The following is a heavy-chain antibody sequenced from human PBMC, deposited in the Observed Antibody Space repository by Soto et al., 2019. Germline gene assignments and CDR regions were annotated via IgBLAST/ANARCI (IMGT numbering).Heavy chain of an antibody. D-gene: IGHD5-12*01. Sequence: EVQLVESGGGLVQPGGSLRLSCAASGFTFSSYWMSWVRQAPGKGLEWVANIKQDGSEKYYGDSVKGRFTISRDNAKNTLYLQMNSLGAEDTAVYYCARVEVATTDAFDIWVQGTMVTVSS. V-gene: IGHV3-7*01. CDR3: ARVEVATTDAFDI. CDR1: GFTFSSYW. J-gene: IGHJ3*02. CDR2: IKQDGSEK.